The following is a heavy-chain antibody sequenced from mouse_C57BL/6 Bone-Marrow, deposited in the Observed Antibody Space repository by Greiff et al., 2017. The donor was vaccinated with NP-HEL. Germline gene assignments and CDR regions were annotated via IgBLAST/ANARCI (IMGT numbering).Heavy chain of an antibody. J-gene: IGHJ3*01. D-gene: IGHD2-4*01. CDR1: GYAFSSSW. CDR3: ARNGLIYYDYPAWFAY. Sequence: VQLVESGPELVKPGASVKISCKASGYAFSSSWMNWVKQRPGKGLEWIGRIYPGDGDTNYNGKFKGKATLTADKSSSTAYMQLSSLTSEDSAVYFCARNGLIYYDYPAWFAYWGQGTLVTVSA. CDR2: IYPGDGDT. V-gene: IGHV1-82*01.